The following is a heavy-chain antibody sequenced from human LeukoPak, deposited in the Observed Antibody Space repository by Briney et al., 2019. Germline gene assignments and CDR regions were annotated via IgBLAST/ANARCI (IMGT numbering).Heavy chain of an antibody. V-gene: IGHV1-18*01. CDR3: AKNKWESWFDP. CDR2: ISAYNGNT. Sequence: ASVRVSCKASGYTFTSSGISWVRQAPGQGLEWMGWISAYNGNTHYVQNLQGRVTMTTDTSTSTAYMELRSLRSDDTAVYYCAKNKWESWFDPWGQETLDPVSS. J-gene: IGHJ5*02. CDR1: GYTFTSSG. D-gene: IGHD1-26*01.